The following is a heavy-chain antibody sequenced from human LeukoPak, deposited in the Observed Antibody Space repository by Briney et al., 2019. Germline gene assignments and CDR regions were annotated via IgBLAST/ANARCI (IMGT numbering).Heavy chain of an antibody. V-gene: IGHV3-23*01. CDR1: GFTFSSYA. Sequence: QTGGSLRLSCAASGFTFSSYAMSWVRQAPGKGLEWVSGISGSGGTTYYADSVKGRFTISRDNSQNTLYLQMNSLRAEDTAIYYCAKDSHPSGWYYFDDWGQGTLVTVSS. J-gene: IGHJ4*02. CDR2: ISGSGGTT. D-gene: IGHD6-19*01. CDR3: AKDSHPSGWYYFDD.